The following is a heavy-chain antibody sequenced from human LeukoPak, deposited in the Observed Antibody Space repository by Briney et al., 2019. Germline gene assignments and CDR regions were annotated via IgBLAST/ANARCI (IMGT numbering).Heavy chain of an antibody. Sequence: ASETLSLTCTVSGDSISTYLWSWIRQAPGRGLEWIGYFYNSGDTKLNPSLKSRVIISVDTPKNQYSLKMSSLTTADTAVYFCARLGFYSGYFDRWGQGILVTVSS. CDR1: GDSISTYL. CDR3: ARLGFYSGYFDR. D-gene: IGHD2-15*01. CDR2: FYNSGDT. V-gene: IGHV4-59*01. J-gene: IGHJ4*02.